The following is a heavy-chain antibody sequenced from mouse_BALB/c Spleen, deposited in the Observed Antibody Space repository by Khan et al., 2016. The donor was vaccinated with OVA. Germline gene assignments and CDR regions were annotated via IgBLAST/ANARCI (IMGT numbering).Heavy chain of an antibody. CDR1: GYSITSDYA. V-gene: IGHV3-2*02. D-gene: IGHD2-3*01. CDR3: ARDGSRYNYAMDY. J-gene: IGHJ4*01. CDR2: ISSSGST. Sequence: VQLKESGPGLVKPSQSLSLTCTVTGYSITSDYAWNWIRQFPGNKLEWMGYISSSGSTNYNPALKSRISITRDTSKNQFFLQLNSVTTEATATYYCARDGSRYNYAMDYWGQGTSVTGSS.